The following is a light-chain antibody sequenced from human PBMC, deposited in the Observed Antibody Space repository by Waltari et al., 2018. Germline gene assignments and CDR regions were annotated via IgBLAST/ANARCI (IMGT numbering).Light chain of an antibody. Sequence: DTQMTQSPSSLSASVGDRVTITCRASQGISNSLAWYQQKPGKAPKLLLYAASRLESGVPSRFSGSGSGTDYTLTISSLQPEDFATYYCQQYYSTPPEWTFGQGTKVEIK. CDR2: AAS. V-gene: IGKV1-NL1*01. J-gene: IGKJ1*01. CDR1: QGISNS. CDR3: QQYYSTPPEWT.